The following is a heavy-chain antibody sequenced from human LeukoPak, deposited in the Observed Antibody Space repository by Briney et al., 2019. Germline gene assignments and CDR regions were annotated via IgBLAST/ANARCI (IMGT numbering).Heavy chain of an antibody. CDR1: GFTFSSYW. Sequence: GGSLRLSCAASGFTFSSYWMSWVRQAPGKGLEWVSTISSGSSYMYYADSMTGRFAISRDNAKNSLFLQMNSLRAEDTAVYYCARGLRDIPGADHYFYYGMEVWGQGTTVTVSS. D-gene: IGHD2-15*01. CDR3: ARGLRDIPGADHYFYYGMEV. J-gene: IGHJ6*02. CDR2: ISSGSSYM. V-gene: IGHV3-21*01.